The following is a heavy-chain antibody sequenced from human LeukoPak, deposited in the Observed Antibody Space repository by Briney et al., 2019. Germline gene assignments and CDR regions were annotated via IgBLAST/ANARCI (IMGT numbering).Heavy chain of an antibody. V-gene: IGHV4-59*01. CDR2: IYYSGST. CDR1: GGSISSYY. D-gene: IGHD1-26*01. CDR3: VRGGIVGTTARIPLFDY. Sequence: SETLSLTCTVSGGSISSYYWSWIRQPPGKGLEWIGYIYYSGSTNYNPSLKSRVTMSVDTSKNQFSLKLSSVTAADTAVYYCVRGGIVGTTARIPLFDYWGQGTLVTVSS. J-gene: IGHJ4*02.